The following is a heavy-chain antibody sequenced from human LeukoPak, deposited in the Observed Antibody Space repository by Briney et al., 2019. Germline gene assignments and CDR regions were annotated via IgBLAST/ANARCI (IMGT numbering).Heavy chain of an antibody. CDR2: IIPIFGTA. Sequence: SVKVSCKASGGTFSSYAISWVRQAPGQGLEWMGGIIPIFGTANYAQKFQGRVTITADESTSTAYMELSSLRSEDTAVYYCARIRDGYNDAYDIWGQGTMVTVSS. V-gene: IGHV1-69*13. CDR1: GGTFSSYA. J-gene: IGHJ3*02. CDR3: ARIRDGYNDAYDI. D-gene: IGHD5-24*01.